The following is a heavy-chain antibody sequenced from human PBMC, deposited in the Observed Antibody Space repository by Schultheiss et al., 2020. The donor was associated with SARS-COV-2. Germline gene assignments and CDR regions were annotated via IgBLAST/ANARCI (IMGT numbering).Heavy chain of an antibody. J-gene: IGHJ4*02. V-gene: IGHV3-21*01. CDR1: GFTFSSYE. D-gene: IGHD4-17*01. CDR2: ISSSSSYI. CDR3: ARDFNGDYPFDY. Sequence: GGSLKLSCAASGFTFSSYEMNWVRQAPGKGLEWVSSISSSSSYIYYADSVKGRFTISRDNAKNSLYLQMNSLRAEDTAVYYCARDFNGDYPFDYWGQGTLVTVSS.